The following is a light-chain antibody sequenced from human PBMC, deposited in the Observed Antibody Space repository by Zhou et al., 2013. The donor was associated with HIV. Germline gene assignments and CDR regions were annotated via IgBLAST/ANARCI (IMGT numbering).Light chain of an antibody. CDR3: QQYGSSLIT. Sequence: EIVLTQSPGTLSLSPGERATLSCRASQRISTNYLAWYQQKPGQAPRLLIYGASSRATGIPDRFSGSGSGTDFTLTISRLEPEDFAVYYCQQYGSSLITFGQGTR. CDR1: QRISTNY. CDR2: GAS. J-gene: IGKJ5*01. V-gene: IGKV3-20*01.